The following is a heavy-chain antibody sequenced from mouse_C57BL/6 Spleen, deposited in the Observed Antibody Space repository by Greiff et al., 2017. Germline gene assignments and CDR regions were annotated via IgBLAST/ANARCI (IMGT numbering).Heavy chain of an antibody. Sequence: VKLMESGPGLVAPSQSLSITCTVSGFSLTSYGVDWVRQPPGKGLEWLGVIWGGGSTNYNSALMSRLSISKDNSKNQVFLKMNSLQTDDTAMYYCAKRKTLAQATWFAYWGQGTLVTVSA. J-gene: IGHJ3*01. D-gene: IGHD3-2*02. CDR3: AKRKTLAQATWFAY. V-gene: IGHV2-9*01. CDR2: IWGGGST. CDR1: GFSLTSYG.